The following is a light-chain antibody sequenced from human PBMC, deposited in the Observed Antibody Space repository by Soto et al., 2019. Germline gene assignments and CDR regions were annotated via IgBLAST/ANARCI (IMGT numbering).Light chain of an antibody. CDR3: QQYNSYPST. CDR1: QSIRSW. V-gene: IGKV1-5*01. Sequence: DIQMTQSPSTLSASVGDRVTITCRASQSIRSWLAWYQQKPGKAPKLLIYDASSLESGVPSRFSGSGSETDFTLTISSLQPDDFAAYHCQQYNSYPSTFGQGTKLEIK. CDR2: DAS. J-gene: IGKJ2*01.